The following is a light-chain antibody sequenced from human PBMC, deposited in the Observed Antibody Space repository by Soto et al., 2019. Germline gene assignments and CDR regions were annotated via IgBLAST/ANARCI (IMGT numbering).Light chain of an antibody. V-gene: IGKV3D-20*02. Sequence: GLTLSPGTLSLTTGERATLSCRASQSVSSSYLAWYQQKPGQAPRLLIYDASNRATGIPARFSGSGSGTDFTLTISSLEPEDFAVYYCQQRSNSITFGQGTRLEV. CDR1: QSVSSSY. CDR3: QQRSNSIT. J-gene: IGKJ5*01. CDR2: DAS.